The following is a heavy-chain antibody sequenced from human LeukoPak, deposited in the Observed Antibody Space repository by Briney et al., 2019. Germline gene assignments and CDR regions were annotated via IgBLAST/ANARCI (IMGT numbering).Heavy chain of an antibody. CDR2: IYYSGST. Sequence: SETLSLTCTVSGGSISSYYWRWTRQPPGKGLEWIGNIYYSGSTNYNPSLKSRVTISVDTSKNQFSLKLSSVTAADTAVYYCTRGSIAYYYMDVWGKGTTVTISS. J-gene: IGHJ6*03. CDR1: GGSISSYY. V-gene: IGHV4-59*01. D-gene: IGHD3-22*01. CDR3: TRGSIAYYYMDV.